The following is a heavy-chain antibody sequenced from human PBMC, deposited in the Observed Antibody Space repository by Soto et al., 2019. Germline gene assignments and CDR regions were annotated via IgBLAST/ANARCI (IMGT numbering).Heavy chain of an antibody. CDR1: GDSITDYY. J-gene: IGHJ5*02. CDR3: ARGRRTWFDP. CDR2: IYYSGSA. V-gene: IGHV4-59*01. Sequence: SETLSLTCTVSGDSITDYYWSWIRQSPGKGLEWIGYIYYSGSASYNPSLKSRVTISVDTSKNQFSLKMTSVTTADTAVYYCARGRRTWFDPWGQGTLVTVSS.